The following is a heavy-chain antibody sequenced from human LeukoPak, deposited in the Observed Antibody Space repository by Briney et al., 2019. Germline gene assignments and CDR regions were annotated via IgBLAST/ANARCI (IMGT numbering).Heavy chain of an antibody. J-gene: IGHJ4*02. CDR2: IYTTGMT. CDR3: ARAGYTISSYRFDY. D-gene: IGHD3-16*02. V-gene: IGHV4-4*07. CDR1: GCTINTYG. Sequence: SETLSHTCPVSGCTINTYGRSWIRQPAGKGLEFIGRIYTTGMTNYNPSLKSRVSMSVDTSKNQFSLELRSVSAADTAVYFCARAGYTISSYRFDYWGQGALVTVSS.